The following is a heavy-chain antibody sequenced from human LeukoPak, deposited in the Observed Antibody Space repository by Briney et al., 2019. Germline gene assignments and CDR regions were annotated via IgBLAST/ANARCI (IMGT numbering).Heavy chain of an antibody. Sequence: GESLKISCKGSGYSSTSYWIGWVRQMPGKGLEWMGIIYPGDSDTRYSPSFQGQVTISADKSISTAYLQWSSLKASDTAMYYCAKSPRAGGSYRSFDYWGQGTLVTVSS. J-gene: IGHJ4*02. D-gene: IGHD1-26*01. CDR2: IYPGDSDT. CDR1: GYSSTSYW. V-gene: IGHV5-51*01. CDR3: AKSPRAGGSYRSFDY.